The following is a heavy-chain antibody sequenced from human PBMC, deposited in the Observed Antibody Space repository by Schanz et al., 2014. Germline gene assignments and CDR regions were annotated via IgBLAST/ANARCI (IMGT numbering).Heavy chain of an antibody. V-gene: IGHV3-7*01. Sequence: VQLVESGGGLVQPGGSRRLSCAASGFTFRSYAMSWVRQAPGEGMEWVANIKQDESERSYVDSVRGRFTISRDNAKNSLYLQLNSLTAEDTAVYHCARDSRYCTGVDCKGDAFDLWGQGTLVTVSS. J-gene: IGHJ3*01. CDR2: IKQDESER. CDR3: ARDSRYCTGVDCKGDAFDL. D-gene: IGHD2-8*02. CDR1: GFTFRSYA.